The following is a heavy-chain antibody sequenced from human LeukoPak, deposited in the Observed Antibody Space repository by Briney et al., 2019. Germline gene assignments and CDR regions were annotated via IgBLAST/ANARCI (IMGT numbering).Heavy chain of an antibody. CDR3: ARDQYGLGYGSLFDY. Sequence: GGSLRLSCAASGFSLSSYSMNWVRQAPGRGLEWISYSSSTSSTIYYADSVKGRFTISRDNAKKSLYLEMNSLRAEDTAVYYCARDQYGLGYGSLFDYWGQGTLVTVSS. J-gene: IGHJ4*02. CDR1: GFSLSSYS. CDR2: SSSTSSTI. D-gene: IGHD3-10*01. V-gene: IGHV3-48*04.